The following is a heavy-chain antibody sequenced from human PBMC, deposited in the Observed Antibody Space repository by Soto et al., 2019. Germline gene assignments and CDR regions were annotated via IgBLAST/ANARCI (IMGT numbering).Heavy chain of an antibody. CDR2: MNPNSGNT. Sequence: QVQLVQSGAEVKKPGASVKVSCKASGYTFTSYDINWVRQATGQGLEWMGWMNPNSGNTGYAQKFQGRVTMTRNTSISTAYMELSSLRSEDTAVYYCARGGYCSGGSCYGPNYYYGMDVWGQGTTVTVSS. D-gene: IGHD2-15*01. CDR3: ARGGYCSGGSCYGPNYYYGMDV. CDR1: GYTFTSYD. V-gene: IGHV1-8*01. J-gene: IGHJ6*02.